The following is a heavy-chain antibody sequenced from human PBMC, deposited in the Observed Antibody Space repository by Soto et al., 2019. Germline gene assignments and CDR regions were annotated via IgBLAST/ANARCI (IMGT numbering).Heavy chain of an antibody. Sequence: SETLSLTCTVSGGPISSSSYYWGWIRQPPGKGLEWIGSIYYSGSTYYNPSLKSRVTISVDTSKNQFSLKLSSVTAADTAVYYCARRLYYDSSGFEGGGMDVWGQGTTVTVSS. CDR2: IYYSGST. CDR1: GGPISSSSYY. CDR3: ARRLYYDSSGFEGGGMDV. V-gene: IGHV4-39*01. D-gene: IGHD3-22*01. J-gene: IGHJ6*02.